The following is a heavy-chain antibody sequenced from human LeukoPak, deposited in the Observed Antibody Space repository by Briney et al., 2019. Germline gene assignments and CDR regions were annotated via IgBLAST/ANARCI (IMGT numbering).Heavy chain of an antibody. J-gene: IGHJ4*02. V-gene: IGHV3-74*01. CDR3: ARGLPYDSSGYYPLDY. CDR1: GFTFSRYW. D-gene: IGHD3-22*01. CDR2: INGEGSST. Sequence: GGSLRLSCAASGFTFSRYWMHWVRQAPGTGLVWVSRINGEGSSTSYAASVKGRFTISRDNAKNTLYLQMHSLSAGDTAMYYCARGLPYDSSGYYPLDYWGQGTLVTVSS.